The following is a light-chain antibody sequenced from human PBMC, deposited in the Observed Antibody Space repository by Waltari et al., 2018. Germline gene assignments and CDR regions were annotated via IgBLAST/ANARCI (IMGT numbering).Light chain of an antibody. CDR2: DVT. CDR3: CSYAGSYTWV. Sequence: SALTQPRSVSGSPGQSVTISCTGNTNDLGSYNYCSWYQQHPGKAPKLIILDVTKRPSRVPDRLSGSKSGNTASLTISGLRAEDEAEYYCCSYAGSYTWVFGGGTKLTVV. J-gene: IGLJ3*02. V-gene: IGLV2-11*01. CDR1: TNDLGSYNY.